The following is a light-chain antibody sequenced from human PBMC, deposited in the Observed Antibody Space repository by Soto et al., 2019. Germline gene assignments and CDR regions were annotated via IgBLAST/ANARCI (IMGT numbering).Light chain of an antibody. V-gene: IGLV2-8*01. CDR1: SSDVGAYNY. J-gene: IGLJ3*02. Sequence: QSVLTQPASVSGSPGQSITISCTGTSSDVGAYNYVCWYQQHPGKAPKLMIYEVNKRPSGVPDRFSGSKSGNTASLTVSGLQTGDEADYYCSSFAANDNVVFGGGTQLTVL. CDR2: EVN. CDR3: SSFAANDNVV.